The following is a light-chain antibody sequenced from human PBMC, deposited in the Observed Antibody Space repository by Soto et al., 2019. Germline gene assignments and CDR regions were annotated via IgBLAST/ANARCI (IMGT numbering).Light chain of an antibody. Sequence: DIQMTQSPSSLSASVGDRVTITCRASQGISTYLVWYQQRQGRAPKLLIYDASSLVSGVPSRFSGSGSGTAFTLTISSLQPEDFATYYCQQSYRTPYTVGQGTKLETK. V-gene: IGKV1-39*01. CDR2: DAS. CDR3: QQSYRTPYT. J-gene: IGKJ2*01. CDR1: QGISTY.